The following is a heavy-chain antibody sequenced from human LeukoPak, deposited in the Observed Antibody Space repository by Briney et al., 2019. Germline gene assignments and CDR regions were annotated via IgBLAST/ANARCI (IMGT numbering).Heavy chain of an antibody. Sequence: ASVWVSCKASGYTFTSYYMHWVRQAPGQGLEWMGIINPSGGSTSYAQKFQGRVTMTRDTSTSTVYMELSSLRSEDTAVYYCARDRITMVRGVSGHYYYYMDVWGKGTTVTVSS. CDR3: ARDRITMVRGVSGHYYYYMDV. V-gene: IGHV1-46*01. CDR2: INPSGGST. D-gene: IGHD3-10*01. CDR1: GYTFTSYY. J-gene: IGHJ6*03.